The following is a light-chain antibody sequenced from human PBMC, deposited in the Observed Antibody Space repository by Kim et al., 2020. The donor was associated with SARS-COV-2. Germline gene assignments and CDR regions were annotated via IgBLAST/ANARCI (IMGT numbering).Light chain of an antibody. CDR1: SSNIGSLS. CDR3: AAWDDSLNGPV. J-gene: IGLJ2*01. CDR2: NNN. V-gene: IGLV1-44*01. Sequence: QSVLTQSPSASGTPGQRVTISCSGSSSNIGSLSVNWYQQLPGTAPKLLIYNNNQRPSGVPDRFSGSKSGTSASLAISGLQSEDEADYYCAAWDDSLNGPVFGGGTQRTVL.